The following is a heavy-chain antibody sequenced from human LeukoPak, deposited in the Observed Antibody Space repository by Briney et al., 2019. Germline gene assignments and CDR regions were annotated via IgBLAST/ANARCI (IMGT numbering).Heavy chain of an antibody. CDR1: GFTFDDYA. D-gene: IGHD5-24*01. CDR3: AKDIAVKRDGYNSGTFYI. J-gene: IGHJ3*02. CDR2: ISGDGGST. Sequence: GGSLRLSCAASGFTFDDYAMHWVRQAPGKGLEWVSLISGDGGSTYYADSVKGRFTISRDNSKNSLYLQMNSLRTEDTALYYCAKDIAVKRDGYNSGTFYIWGRGTMVTVSS. V-gene: IGHV3-43*02.